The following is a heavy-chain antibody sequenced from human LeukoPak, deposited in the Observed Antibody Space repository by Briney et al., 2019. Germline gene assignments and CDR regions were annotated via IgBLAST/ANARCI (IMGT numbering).Heavy chain of an antibody. Sequence: SVKVSCKASGFTYTNSAMQWVRQARGQRLEWVGWIVVASGNTKYAQKVQERVTITRDMSTSTAYMELSSLRPEDTAVYYCAAAPIEMQQRGFDYWGQGTLVTVSS. V-gene: IGHV1-58*02. CDR3: AAAPIEMQQRGFDY. J-gene: IGHJ4*02. D-gene: IGHD5-24*01. CDR2: IVVASGNT. CDR1: GFTYTNSA.